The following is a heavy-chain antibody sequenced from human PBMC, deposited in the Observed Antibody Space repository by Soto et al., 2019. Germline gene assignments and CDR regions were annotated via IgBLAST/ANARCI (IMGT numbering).Heavy chain of an antibody. CDR1: GFTFSDYY. D-gene: IGHD3-3*01. Sequence: GGSLRLSCAASGFTFSDYYMSWIRQAPRKGLEWVSYISSSGSTIYYADSVKGRFTISRDNAKNSLYLQMNSLRAEDMAVYYCARVRFLRSRGMDVWGQGTTVTVSS. J-gene: IGHJ6*02. CDR3: ARVRFLRSRGMDV. CDR2: ISSSGSTI. V-gene: IGHV3-11*01.